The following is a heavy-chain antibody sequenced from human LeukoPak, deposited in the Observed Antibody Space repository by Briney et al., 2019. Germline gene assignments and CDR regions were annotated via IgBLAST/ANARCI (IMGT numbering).Heavy chain of an antibody. V-gene: IGHV1-69*13. CDR1: GGTFSSYA. CDR2: IIPIFGTA. CDR3: AGAGWRITMVRGVISGVFLDY. J-gene: IGHJ4*02. D-gene: IGHD3-10*01. Sequence: SVKVSCKASGGTFSSYAISWVRQAPGQGLEWMGGIIPIFGTANYAQKFQGRVTITADESTSTAYMELSSLRSEDTAVYYCAGAGWRITMVRGVISGVFLDYWGQGTLVTVSS.